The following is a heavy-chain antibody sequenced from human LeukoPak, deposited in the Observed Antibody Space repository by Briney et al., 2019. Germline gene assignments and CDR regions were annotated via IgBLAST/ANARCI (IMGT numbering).Heavy chain of an antibody. Sequence: GGSLRLSCAASGFTFSLFEMNWVRQAPGKGLEWISYISSGVTTIHYANSVKGRFTISRANAKNSIYLQMNSLRVEDTGVYYCARDLRSGWFSYWGQGALVIVSS. J-gene: IGHJ4*02. CDR1: GFTFSLFE. CDR3: ARDLRSGWFSY. V-gene: IGHV3-48*03. CDR2: ISSGVTTI. D-gene: IGHD6-19*01.